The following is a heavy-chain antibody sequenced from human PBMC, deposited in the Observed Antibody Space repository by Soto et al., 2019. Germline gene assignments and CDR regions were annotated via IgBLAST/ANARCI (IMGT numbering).Heavy chain of an antibody. Sequence: QVQLQQWGPGLLKTSATLSLTCAAHGGSFNGYPWPRVRQSPEKGLEWFGQINAGGSANYNPSLKGRVTISVGTSNNHFFLDLTSVTAADTAVYYCARGLFSETSCSGGWYFLDFWGQGTLVTVSS. CDR2: INAGGSA. CDR1: GGSFNGYP. V-gene: IGHV4-34*02. CDR3: ARGLFSETSCSGGWYFLDF. D-gene: IGHD3-10*01. J-gene: IGHJ4*02.